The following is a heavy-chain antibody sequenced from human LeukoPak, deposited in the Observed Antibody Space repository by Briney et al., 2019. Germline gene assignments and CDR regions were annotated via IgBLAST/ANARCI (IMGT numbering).Heavy chain of an antibody. V-gene: IGHV1-46*02. CDR2: INPSDDST. J-gene: IGHJ3*02. CDR1: GYTFNSSY. D-gene: IGHD2-8*01. Sequence: ASVKVSCKASGYTFNSSYMHWVRQAPGQGLEWMGIINPSDDSTRYAQKFQGRVTMTKDTSTNTVYMHLSSLSSDDTAVYYCARDTNLRDSFDIWGQGTMVTVSS. CDR3: ARDTNLRDSFDI.